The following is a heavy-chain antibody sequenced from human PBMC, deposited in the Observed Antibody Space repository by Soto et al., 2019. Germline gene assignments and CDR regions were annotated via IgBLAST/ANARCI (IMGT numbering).Heavy chain of an antibody. J-gene: IGHJ4*02. CDR1: GGSISSYY. CDR3: AYGDSRGRFDS. D-gene: IGHD4-17*01. CDR2: IYNSGST. Sequence: SETLSLTCTVSGGSISSYYWSWIRQPPGKGLEWIGYIYNSGSTNYNPSLKSRVTISVDTSKNQFSLKLSSVTAADTAVYYCAYGDSRGRFDSWGQGTLVTVSS. V-gene: IGHV4-59*01.